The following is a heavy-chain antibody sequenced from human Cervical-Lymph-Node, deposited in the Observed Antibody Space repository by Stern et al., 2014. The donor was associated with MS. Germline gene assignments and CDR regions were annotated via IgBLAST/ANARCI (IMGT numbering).Heavy chain of an antibody. CDR3: AKPSYSSGWSYDFDY. J-gene: IGHJ4*02. CDR2: INNSGVNT. CDR1: GFTFRSYA. Sequence: EVQLLESGGGLIQPGGSLRLSCAASGFTFRSYAMSWVRQAPGKGLEWVSVINNSGVNTDYADSVKGRFTISRDNSKNTLYLQMNSLRAEDTAVYYCAKPSYSSGWSYDFDYWGQGTLVTVSS. D-gene: IGHD6-19*01. V-gene: IGHV3-23*01.